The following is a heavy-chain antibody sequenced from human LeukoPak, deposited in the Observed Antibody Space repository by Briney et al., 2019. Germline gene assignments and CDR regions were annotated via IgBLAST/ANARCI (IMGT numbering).Heavy chain of an antibody. J-gene: IGHJ6*02. D-gene: IGHD4-17*01. CDR1: GGSLSSYY. CDR3: ARDEEAYGDYVSDYYYGMDV. Sequence: PSETLSLTCTVSGGSLSSYYWSWIRQPAGKGLEWIGRVYTSGSTNYNPSLKSRVTMSVDTSKNQFSLKLSSVTAADTAVYYCARDEEAYGDYVSDYYYGMDVWGQGTTVTVSS. CDR2: VYTSGST. V-gene: IGHV4-4*07.